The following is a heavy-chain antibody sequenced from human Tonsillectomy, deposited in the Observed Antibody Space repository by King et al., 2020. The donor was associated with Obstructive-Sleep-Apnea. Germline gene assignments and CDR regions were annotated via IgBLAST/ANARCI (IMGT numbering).Heavy chain of an antibody. Sequence: QLQESGPGLVKPSETLSLTCTVSGGSISSSSYYWGWIRQPPGKGLEWIGSIYYSGSTYYNPSLKSRVTISVDTSKNQFSLKLSSVTAADTAVYYCARDGSSGGSGWFDPWGQGTLVTVSS. D-gene: IGHD2-15*01. CDR2: IYYSGST. V-gene: IGHV4-39*07. J-gene: IGHJ5*02. CDR1: GGSISSSSYY. CDR3: ARDGSSGGSGWFDP.